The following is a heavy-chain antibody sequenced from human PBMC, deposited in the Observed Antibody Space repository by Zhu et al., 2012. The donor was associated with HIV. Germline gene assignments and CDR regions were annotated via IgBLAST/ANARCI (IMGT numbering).Heavy chain of an antibody. J-gene: IGHJ5*02. V-gene: IGHV4-34*01. D-gene: IGHD6-13*01. Sequence: QVHLQQWGAGLVKPSETLSLTCAVYGGSLNTYYWSWIRQAPGGGLEWIGEINPDGYANYNPSLDYRVTVSLETSKNQFSLNLRYVTAADTATYYCARHAVLAGAGTDWFDPWGQGNAGSSSPQ. CDR2: INPDGYA. CDR1: GGSLNTYY. CDR3: ARHAVLAGAGTDWFDP.